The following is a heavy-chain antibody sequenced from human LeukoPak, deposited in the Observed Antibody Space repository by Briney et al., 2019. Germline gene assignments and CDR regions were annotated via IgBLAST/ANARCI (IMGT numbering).Heavy chain of an antibody. CDR1: GYTFTGYY. V-gene: IGHV1-2*04. Sequence: GASVKVSCKASGYTFTGYYMHWVRQAPGQGLEWMGWINPNSGGTNYAQKFQGWVTMTRDTSISTAYTELSRLRSDDTAVYYCAVQLGYCSSTSCYGWFDPWGQGTLVTVSS. CDR2: INPNSGGT. CDR3: AVQLGYCSSTSCYGWFDP. D-gene: IGHD2-2*01. J-gene: IGHJ5*02.